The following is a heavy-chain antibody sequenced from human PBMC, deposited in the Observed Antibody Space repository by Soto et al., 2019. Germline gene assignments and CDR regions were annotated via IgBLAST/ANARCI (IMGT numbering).Heavy chain of an antibody. J-gene: IGHJ6*02. D-gene: IGHD2-2*01. CDR3: AREKRFYATAMDV. CDR2: IKDDGSDR. CDR1: GFTFSSYW. Sequence: PGGSLRLSCAASGFTFSSYWMSWVRQAPGKGLEWVANIKDDGSDRNYVDSVKGRFIISRDNAKNSLYLQMSSLRAEDTAVYFCAREKRFYATAMDVWGQGTTVTVSS. V-gene: IGHV3-7*03.